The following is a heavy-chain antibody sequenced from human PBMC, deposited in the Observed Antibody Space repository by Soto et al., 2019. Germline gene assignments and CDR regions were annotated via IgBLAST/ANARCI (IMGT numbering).Heavy chain of an antibody. CDR2: IIPIFGTA. CDR3: ASLVELPFAFSYFYGMDV. V-gene: IGHV1-69*06. D-gene: IGHD1-7*01. J-gene: IGHJ6*02. Sequence: GASVKVSCKASGGTFSSYAISWVRQAPGQGLEWMGGIIPIFGTANYAQKFQGRVTITADKSTSTAYMELNSLRDEDTAVYYCASLVELPFAFSYFYGMDVWGPGTTVTVSS. CDR1: GGTFSSYA.